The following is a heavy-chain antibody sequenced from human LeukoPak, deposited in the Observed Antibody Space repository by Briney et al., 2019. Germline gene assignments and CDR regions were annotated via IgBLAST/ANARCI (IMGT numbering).Heavy chain of an antibody. CDR3: ARASRPSYDFWSGYSYYYYMDV. D-gene: IGHD3-3*01. CDR1: GFTFTSHD. Sequence: ASVKVSCKASGFTFTSHDINWVRQATGQGLEWMGWMNPNSGNTGYAQKFKGRVTMTRNTSISTAYMELSSLRTEDTAVYYCARASRPSYDFWSGYSYYYYMDVWGKGTTVTVSS. J-gene: IGHJ6*03. CDR2: MNPNSGNT. V-gene: IGHV1-8*01.